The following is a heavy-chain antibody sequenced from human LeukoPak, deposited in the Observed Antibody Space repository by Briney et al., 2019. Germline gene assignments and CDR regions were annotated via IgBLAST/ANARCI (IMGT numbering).Heavy chain of an antibody. V-gene: IGHV4-34*01. CDR2: INHSGST. CDR3: ARVGAKYYFDY. Sequence: PSETLSLTCTVSGGSISSYYWSWIRQPPGKGLEWIGEINHSGSTNYNPSLKSRVTISVDTSKNQFSLKLSSVTAADTAVYYCARVGAKYYFDYWGQGTLVTVSS. J-gene: IGHJ4*02. D-gene: IGHD1-26*01. CDR1: GGSISSYY.